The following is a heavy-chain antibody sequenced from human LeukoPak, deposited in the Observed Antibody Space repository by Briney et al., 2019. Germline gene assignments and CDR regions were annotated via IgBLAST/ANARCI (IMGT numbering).Heavy chain of an antibody. V-gene: IGHV3-21*01. J-gene: IGHJ3*02. CDR1: GFTFSSYS. CDR2: ISSSSSYI. CDR3: ARDQGYSSGWYDAFDI. D-gene: IGHD6-19*01. Sequence: PGGSLRLSCAASGFTFSSYSMNWVRQAPGKGLEWVSSISSSSSYIYYADSVKSRFTISRDNAKNSLYLQMNSLRAEDTAVYYCARDQGYSSGWYDAFDIWGQGTMVTVSS.